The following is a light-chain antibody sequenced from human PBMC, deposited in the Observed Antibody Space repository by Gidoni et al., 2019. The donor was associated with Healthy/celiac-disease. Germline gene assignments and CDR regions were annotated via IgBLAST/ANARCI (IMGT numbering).Light chain of an antibody. V-gene: IGKV3-11*01. Sequence: EIVLTQSPATLSLSPGERATLSCRASQSVSSYLAWYHQKPGQAPRLLIYDASNRATGIPARFSGSGSGTDFTLTISSLEPEDFAVYYCQQRSNWPSTFXGXTKVEIK. J-gene: IGKJ4*01. CDR3: QQRSNWPST. CDR2: DAS. CDR1: QSVSSY.